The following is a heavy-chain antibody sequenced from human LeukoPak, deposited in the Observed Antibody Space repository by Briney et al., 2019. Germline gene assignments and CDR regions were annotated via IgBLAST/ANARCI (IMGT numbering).Heavy chain of an antibody. D-gene: IGHD3-22*01. J-gene: IGHJ4*02. CDR3: ARDGATDYYDSSGYVPFDY. CDR2: IYYSGST. CDR1: GGPISRNY. Sequence: PSETLSLTCKVSGGPISRNYWSWIRQSPGKGLEWIGYIYYSGSTNYNPSLKSRVTISVDTSKNQFSLKLSSVTAADTAVYYCARDGATDYYDSSGYVPFDYWGQGILVTVSS. V-gene: IGHV4-59*01.